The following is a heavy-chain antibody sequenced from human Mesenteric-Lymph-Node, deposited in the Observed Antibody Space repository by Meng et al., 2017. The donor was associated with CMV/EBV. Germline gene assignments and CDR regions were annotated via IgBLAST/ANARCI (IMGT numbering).Heavy chain of an antibody. CDR2: INPNSGGT. D-gene: IGHD5-12*01. J-gene: IGHJ4*02. V-gene: IGHV1-2*02. Sequence: ASVKVSCKASGYTFTGFGINWVRQAPGQGLEWMGWINPNSGGTNYAQKFQGRVTMTRDTSISTAYMELSRLRSDDTAVYYCARSLSGYEAEFDYWGQGTLVTVSS. CDR1: GYTFTGFG. CDR3: ARSLSGYEAEFDY.